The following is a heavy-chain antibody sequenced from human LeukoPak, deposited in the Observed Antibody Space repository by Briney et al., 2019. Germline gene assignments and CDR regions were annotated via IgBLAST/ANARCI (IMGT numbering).Heavy chain of an antibody. CDR1: GFTFSSSA. V-gene: IGHV3-23*01. CDR3: AKDPDCTSGVCYTFFDY. CDR2: ISGSGGST. J-gene: IGHJ4*02. D-gene: IGHD2-8*01. Sequence: GGSLRLSCTTSGFTFSSSAMSWVRQAPGKGLEWVSAISGSGGSTYYADSVKGRFTISRDNSKNTLYLQMNSLRAEDTAVYYCAKDPDCTSGVCYTFFDYWGQGTLVTVSS.